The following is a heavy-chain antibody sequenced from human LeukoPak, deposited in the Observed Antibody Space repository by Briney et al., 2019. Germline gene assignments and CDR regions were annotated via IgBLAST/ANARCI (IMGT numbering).Heavy chain of an antibody. Sequence: ASVKVSCKASGYTFTGYYMHWVRQAPGQGLEWMGWINPNSGGTNYAQKFQGRVTMTRDTSISTAYMELSRLRSDDTAVYYCASPELGYCSGGRCYVYWGHGTPATVSS. CDR2: INPNSGGT. V-gene: IGHV1-2*02. CDR1: GYTFTGYY. D-gene: IGHD2-15*01. J-gene: IGHJ4*01. CDR3: ASPELGYCSGGRCYVY.